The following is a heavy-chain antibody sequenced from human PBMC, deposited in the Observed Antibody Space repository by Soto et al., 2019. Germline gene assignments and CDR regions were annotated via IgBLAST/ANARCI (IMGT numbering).Heavy chain of an antibody. D-gene: IGHD3-9*01. CDR3: ARDPFNYDILTGYYSRLGMDV. V-gene: IGHV4-61*01. CDR2: IYYSGST. Sequence: TLSLTCTVSGGSVSSGSYYWSWIRQPPGKGLEWIGYIYYSGSTNYNPSLKSRVTISVDTSKNQFSLKLSSVTAADTAVYYCARDPFNYDILTGYYSRLGMDVWGQGTTVTVSS. CDR1: GGSVSSGSYY. J-gene: IGHJ6*02.